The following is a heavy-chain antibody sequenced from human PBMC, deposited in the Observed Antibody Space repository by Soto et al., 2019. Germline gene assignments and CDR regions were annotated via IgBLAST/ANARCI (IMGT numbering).Heavy chain of an antibody. Sequence: SETLSLTCAVSGGSISSGGYSWSWIRQPPGKGLEWIGYIYHSGSTYYNPSLKGRVTISVDRSKNQFSLKLSSVTVADTAVYYCARVPGPWGQGTLVTVSS. V-gene: IGHV4-30-2*01. CDR2: IYHSGST. J-gene: IGHJ5*02. CDR1: GGSISSGGYS. CDR3: ARVPGP.